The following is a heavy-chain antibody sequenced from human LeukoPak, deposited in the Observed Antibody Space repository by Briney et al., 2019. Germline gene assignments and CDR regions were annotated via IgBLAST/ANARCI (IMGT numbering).Heavy chain of an antibody. CDR3: ARDRISWYFDL. J-gene: IGHJ2*01. CDR1: GGSISSGGYY. CDR2: IYYSGST. D-gene: IGHD3-22*01. V-gene: IGHV4-31*03. Sequence: SETLSLTCTVSGGSISSGGYYWSWIRQHPGKGLEWIGYIYYSGSTYYNPSLKSRVTISVDTSKNQFSLKLSSVTAADTAVYYCARDRISWYFDLWGRGTLVTVSS.